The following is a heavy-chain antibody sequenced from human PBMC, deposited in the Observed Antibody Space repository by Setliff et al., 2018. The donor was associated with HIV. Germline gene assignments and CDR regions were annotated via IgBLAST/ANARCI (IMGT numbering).Heavy chain of an antibody. J-gene: IGHJ5*02. CDR1: GVPLSDYY. CDR3: ASRVYYYDSSGYLREEGFDP. D-gene: IGHD3-22*01. V-gene: IGHV4-39*01. Sequence: KPSETLSLTCTLNGVPLSDYYWSWIRQPPGKGLEWIGSIYYSGSTYYNPSLKSRVTISVDTSKNQFSLKLSSVTAADAAVYYCASRVYYYDSSGYLREEGFDPWGQGTLVTVSS. CDR2: IYYSGST.